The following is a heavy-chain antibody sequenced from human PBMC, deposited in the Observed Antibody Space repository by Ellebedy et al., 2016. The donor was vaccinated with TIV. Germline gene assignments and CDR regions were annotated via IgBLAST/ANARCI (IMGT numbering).Heavy chain of an antibody. CDR2: IDTDGSPI. CDR3: ARHSGGHGFDI. J-gene: IGHJ3*02. D-gene: IGHD2-21*01. CDR1: GFTFSDYM. Sequence: GGSLRLSCAASGFTFSDYMMHWVRQAPGKGLVWVSRIDTDGSPIYYADSVKGRFIISRDNAENTLDLQMSSLRAEDTALYYCARHSGGHGFDIWGQGTMVTVSP. V-gene: IGHV3-74*01.